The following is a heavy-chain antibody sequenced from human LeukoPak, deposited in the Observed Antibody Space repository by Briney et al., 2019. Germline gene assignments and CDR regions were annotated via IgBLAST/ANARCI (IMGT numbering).Heavy chain of an antibody. D-gene: IGHD4-23*01. Sequence: GSLRLSCAASGFTFSSYSMNWVRQAPGKGLEWVSYISSSSSTIYYADSVKGRFTISRDNAKNSLYLQMNSLRAEDTAVYYCARANSSDFDYWGQGTLVTVSS. J-gene: IGHJ4*02. CDR2: ISSSSSTI. CDR3: ARANSSDFDY. V-gene: IGHV3-48*01. CDR1: GFTFSSYS.